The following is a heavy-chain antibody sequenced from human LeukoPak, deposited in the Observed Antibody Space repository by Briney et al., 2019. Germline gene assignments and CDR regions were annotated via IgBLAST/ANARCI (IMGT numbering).Heavy chain of an antibody. CDR1: GFTVSSNY. CDR2: IYSGGST. Sequence: GGSLRLSCAASGFTVSSNYMSWVRQAPGKGLEWVSVIYSGGSTYYADSVNGRFTISRDNSKNTLYLQMNSLRAEDTAVYYCARLFPQFYYGMDVWGQGTTVAVSS. V-gene: IGHV3-66*01. CDR3: ARLFPQFYYGMDV. D-gene: IGHD2-21*01. J-gene: IGHJ6*02.